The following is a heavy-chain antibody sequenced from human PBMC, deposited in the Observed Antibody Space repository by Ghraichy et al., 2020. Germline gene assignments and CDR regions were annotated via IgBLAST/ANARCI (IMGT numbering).Heavy chain of an antibody. Sequence: ASVKVSCKASGYTFTDYYMHWVRQAPGQGLEWMGWINPNSGGTNYAQKFQGRVTMTRDTSISTAYMELSRLRSDDTAVYYCARNSPRTGEVYFDYWGQGTLVTVSS. CDR1: GYTFTDYY. CDR2: INPNSGGT. J-gene: IGHJ4*02. D-gene: IGHD1-1*01. CDR3: ARNSPRTGEVYFDY. V-gene: IGHV1-2*02.